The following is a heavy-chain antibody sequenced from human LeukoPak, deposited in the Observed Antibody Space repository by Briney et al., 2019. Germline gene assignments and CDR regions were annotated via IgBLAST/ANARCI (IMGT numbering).Heavy chain of an antibody. CDR3: ARAYYDFWSGYYNGMDV. CDR1: GFTFSSYN. V-gene: IGHV3-11*01. Sequence: GGSLRLSCAASGFTFSSYNMSWIRQAPGKGLEWVSYISSSGSTIYYADSVKGRFTISRDNAKNSLYLQMNSLRAEDTAVYYCARAYYDFWSGYYNGMDVWGQGTTVTVSS. CDR2: ISSSGSTI. J-gene: IGHJ6*02. D-gene: IGHD3-3*01.